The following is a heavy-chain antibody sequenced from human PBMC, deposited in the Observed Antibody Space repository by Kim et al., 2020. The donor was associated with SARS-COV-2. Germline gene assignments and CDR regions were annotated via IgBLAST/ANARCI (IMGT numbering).Heavy chain of an antibody. CDR2: GRT. V-gene: IGHV4-39*07. Sequence: GRTNYTPSLKSRITISVDTSNNQFSLKLSSVTAADTAIYYCARDSSISWFYRWGPGTLVTVSS. J-gene: IGHJ1*01. D-gene: IGHD3-10*01. CDR3: ARDSSISWFYR.